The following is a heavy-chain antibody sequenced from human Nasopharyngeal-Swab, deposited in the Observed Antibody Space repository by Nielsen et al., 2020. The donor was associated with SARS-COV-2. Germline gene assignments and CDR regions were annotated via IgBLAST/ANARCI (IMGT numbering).Heavy chain of an antibody. V-gene: IGHV3-66*01. J-gene: IGHJ4*02. CDR3: ARDGSGYSYGLLDY. Sequence: GESLKISCAASGFTVSSNYMSWVRQAPGKGLEWVSVIYCGGSTYYADSVQGRCTISRDNSKNTLYLQMNSLRSEDTAVYYCARDGSGYSYGLLDYWGQGTLVTVSS. CDR1: GFTVSSNY. CDR2: IYCGGST. D-gene: IGHD5-18*01.